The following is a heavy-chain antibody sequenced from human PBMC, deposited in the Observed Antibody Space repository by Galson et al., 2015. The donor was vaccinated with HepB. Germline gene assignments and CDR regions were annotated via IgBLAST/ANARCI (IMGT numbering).Heavy chain of an antibody. CDR1: GFTFRSYA. J-gene: IGHJ4*02. CDR3: AREEGIRFYDWAIPVIFFQY. D-gene: IGHD3-9*01. CDR2: ITYDGSKQ. Sequence: SLRLSCAASGFTFRSYAMHWVRQAPGKGLEWVAIITYDGSKQFYGDAVKGRFTVTRDDSKNTVYLEMNSLTTADTAIYYCAREEGIRFYDWAIPVIFFQYWGQGTLAIVSS. V-gene: IGHV3-30*04.